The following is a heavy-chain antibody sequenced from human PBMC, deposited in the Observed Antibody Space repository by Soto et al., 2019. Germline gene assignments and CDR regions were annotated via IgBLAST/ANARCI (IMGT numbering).Heavy chain of an antibody. J-gene: IGHJ4*02. CDR3: ARAIKRWEVNYYFDY. D-gene: IGHD1-26*01. V-gene: IGHV1-69*06. Sequence: QVVLLQSGAEVKEPGSSVRLSCQVSGSTFNNFAFSWVRQAPGQGPEWLGGIVVMSNAADYSQRFQDRVMITADTSTSTLYMELGSLTFDDTDVYYCARAIKRWEVNYYFDYWGQGTLVTVSS. CDR2: IVVMSNAA. CDR1: GSTFNNFA.